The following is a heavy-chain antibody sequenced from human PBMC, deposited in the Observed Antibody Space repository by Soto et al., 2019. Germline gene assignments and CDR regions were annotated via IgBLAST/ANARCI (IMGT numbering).Heavy chain of an antibody. CDR2: IYYSGST. V-gene: IGHV4-31*03. CDR3: ARARLRAVYAFDI. Sequence: SETLSLTCTVSGGSVSSGAYYWTWIRQRPGKGLEWIGYIYYSGSTYYSPSLKSRLSISLDTSKNQFSLRLSSVTAADTAMHYCARARLRAVYAFDIWGQGTMVTVSS. J-gene: IGHJ3*02. D-gene: IGHD5-12*01. CDR1: GGSVSSGAYY.